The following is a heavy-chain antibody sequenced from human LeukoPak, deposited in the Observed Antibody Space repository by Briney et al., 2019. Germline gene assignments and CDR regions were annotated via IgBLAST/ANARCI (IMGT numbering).Heavy chain of an antibody. CDR2: INPSGGST. D-gene: IGHD3-10*01. CDR3: ARGRITMVRGVIY. J-gene: IGHJ4*02. V-gene: IGHV1-46*01. Sequence: GASVKVSCKASGYTFTSYYMHWVRQAPGQGLEWMGIINPSGGSTSYAQKFQGRVTMTRNTSISTAYMELSSLRPEDTAVYYCARGRITMVRGVIYWGQGTLVTVSS. CDR1: GYTFTSYY.